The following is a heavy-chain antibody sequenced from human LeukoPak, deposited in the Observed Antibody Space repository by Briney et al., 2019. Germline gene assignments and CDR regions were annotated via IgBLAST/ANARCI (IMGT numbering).Heavy chain of an antibody. Sequence: SETLSLTCTVSGGSISSGDYYWSWIRQPPGKGLEWIGYIYYSGSTYYNPSLKSRVTISVDTSKNQLSLKLSSVTAADTAVYYCARWDIVVVPAAINPGYWGQGTLVTVSS. V-gene: IGHV4-30-4*01. CDR1: GGSISSGDYY. D-gene: IGHD2-2*01. J-gene: IGHJ4*02. CDR3: ARWDIVVVPAAINPGY. CDR2: IYYSGST.